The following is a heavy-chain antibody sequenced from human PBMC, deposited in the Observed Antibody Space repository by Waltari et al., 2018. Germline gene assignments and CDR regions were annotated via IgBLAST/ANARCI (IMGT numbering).Heavy chain of an antibody. CDR1: GGAFGGYY. D-gene: IGHD2-2*01. CDR2: SNHSGST. Sequence: QVQLQPWGAGLLKPSETLSPTCAVFGGAFGGYYWCWVRQPPGNGLEWIGESNHSGSTNYTPSLKSRVTISVDTSKNQFSLKRSSVTAADTALYYCARYQLLSGLDYWCQGTLVTVSS. J-gene: IGHJ4*02. CDR3: ARYQLLSGLDY. V-gene: IGHV4-34*01.